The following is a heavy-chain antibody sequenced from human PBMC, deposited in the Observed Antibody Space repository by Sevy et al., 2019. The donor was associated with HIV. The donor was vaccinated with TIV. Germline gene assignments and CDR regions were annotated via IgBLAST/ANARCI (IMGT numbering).Heavy chain of an antibody. V-gene: IGHV4-38-2*01. J-gene: IGHJ3*02. D-gene: IGHD3-22*01. CDR1: GYSISSTDY. Sequence: SETLSLTCAVSGYSISSTDYWGWIRQPPGKGLEWIGDIYHTGNTYYNPSLKSRVTMSIDTSMNYFSLRLSAVTAADTAGYYCARTVRGDFDSRATAFDIWGQGTMVTVSS. CDR3: ARTVRGDFDSRATAFDI. CDR2: IYHTGNT.